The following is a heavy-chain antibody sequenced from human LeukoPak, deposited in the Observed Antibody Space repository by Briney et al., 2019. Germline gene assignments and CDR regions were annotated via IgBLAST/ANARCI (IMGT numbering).Heavy chain of an antibody. J-gene: IGHJ2*01. Sequence: SETLSLTCTVSGGSFSSSDYYWGWIRQPPGKGLEWIGSIYYSGSTYYNPSLKSRVTISVDTSKNQFSLKLSSVTAEDTAVYYCARDWRNKYSNSYSRGEWYFDLWGRGTLVTVSS. D-gene: IGHD5-18*01. CDR3: ARDWRNKYSNSYSRGEWYFDL. CDR1: GGSFSSSDYY. V-gene: IGHV4-39*02. CDR2: IYYSGST.